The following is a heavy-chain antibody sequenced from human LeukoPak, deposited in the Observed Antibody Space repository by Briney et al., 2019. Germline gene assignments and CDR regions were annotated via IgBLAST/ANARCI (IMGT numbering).Heavy chain of an antibody. CDR1: GFTFSTYT. D-gene: IGHD3-10*01. J-gene: IGHJ4*02. CDR3: AKDFGRDLGGPGY. CDR2: ISDNGGRT. Sequence: GGSLRLSCAASGFTFSTYTMAWVRQAPGGGLEWVSGISDNGGRTYYADSVKGRFAISRDDSKSTLYLQMNSLRGEDTAVYYCAKDFGRDLGGPGYWGRGTLVIVSS. V-gene: IGHV3-23*01.